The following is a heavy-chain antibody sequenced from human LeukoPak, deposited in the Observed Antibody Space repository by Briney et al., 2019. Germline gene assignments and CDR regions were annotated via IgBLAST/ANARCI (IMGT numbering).Heavy chain of an antibody. CDR3: ARGGANCSGGRCPLNWFDP. CDR1: GYTFTNYG. D-gene: IGHD2-15*01. V-gene: IGHV1-18*01. Sequence: ASVKLSCKASGYTFTNYGITWVRQAPGHGLEWMGWISAYNGNTNYAQKLQGRVTMTIDKTTSTAYMELRSLRSDDTAVYYCARGGANCSGGRCPLNWFDPWGQGTPVTVSS. CDR2: ISAYNGNT. J-gene: IGHJ5*02.